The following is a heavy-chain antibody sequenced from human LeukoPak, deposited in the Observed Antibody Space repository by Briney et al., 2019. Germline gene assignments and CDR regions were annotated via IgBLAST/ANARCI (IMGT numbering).Heavy chain of an antibody. J-gene: IGHJ6*03. CDR1: GYTFTGYY. CDR3: ARGWPVPAAKTGNYYYYYMDV. V-gene: IGHV1-2*02. Sequence: RASVKVSCKAYGYTFTGYYMHWVRQAPGQGLEWMGWINPNSGGTNYAQKFQGRVTMTRDTSISTAYMELSRLRSDDTAVYYCARGWPVPAAKTGNYYYYYMDVWGKGTTVTVSS. CDR2: INPNSGGT. D-gene: IGHD2-2*01.